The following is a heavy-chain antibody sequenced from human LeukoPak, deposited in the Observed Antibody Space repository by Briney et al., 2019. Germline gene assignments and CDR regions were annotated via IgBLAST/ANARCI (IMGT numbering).Heavy chain of an antibody. V-gene: IGHV3-53*01. CDR1: GVIVGDTH. D-gene: IGHD5-18*01. Sequence: GGALRLSCAASGVIVGDTHMTCVRQAPGKGLEWVSLVYSGITTHYADTVKGRFSISRDRSNNILYLQMNSLRAEGTAVYYCARLQGYSLGYQYFYYMDVWGTGTTVTVSS. CDR3: ARLQGYSLGYQYFYYMDV. J-gene: IGHJ6*03. CDR2: VYSGITT.